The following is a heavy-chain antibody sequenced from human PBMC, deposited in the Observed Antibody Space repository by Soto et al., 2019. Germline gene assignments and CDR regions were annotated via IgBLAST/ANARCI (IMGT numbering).Heavy chain of an antibody. Sequence: GGSLRLSCVASGFTFSSNAMHWVRQPPGKGLEWVAIVWHDGGNKYYADAVKGRFTISRDKSRYTVYLQMSSLRGEDTAVYYCARDNYYYSRGSHSGGGGFDYWGQGTLVTVSS. CDR2: VWHDGGNK. D-gene: IGHD3-10*01. J-gene: IGHJ4*01. V-gene: IGHV3-33*01. CDR1: GFTFSSNA. CDR3: ARDNYYYSRGSHSGGGGFDY.